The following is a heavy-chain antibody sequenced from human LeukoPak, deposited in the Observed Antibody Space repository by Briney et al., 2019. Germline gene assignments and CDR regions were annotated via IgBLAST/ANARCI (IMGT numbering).Heavy chain of an antibody. V-gene: IGHV4-59*01. D-gene: IGHD3-16*01. J-gene: IGHJ4*02. CDR1: GGSISNYY. CDR2: IYYSGST. CDR3: TRGAGWLIDY. Sequence: PSETLSLTCSVSGGSISNYYWSWIRQPPGKGLEWIGYIYYSGSTNYNPSLKSRVTISVDTSKNQFSLKLSSVTTADTAVYYCTRGAGWLIDYWGQGILVTVSS.